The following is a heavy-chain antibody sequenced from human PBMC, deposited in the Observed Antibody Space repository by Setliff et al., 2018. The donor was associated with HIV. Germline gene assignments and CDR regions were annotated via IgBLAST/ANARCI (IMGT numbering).Heavy chain of an antibody. J-gene: IGHJ5*02. V-gene: IGHV4-31*03. CDR3: ARAPFRGGSFGWFDP. Sequence: SETLSLTCTVSGDSISSGGFYCNWFRQYPEKGLEWIGWIHYSGRTNFNPSLRSRAAISFDTSKNQFSLNLTSVTAADTAVYYCARAPFRGGSFGWFDPWGQGTLVTVSS. CDR2: IHYSGRT. CDR1: GDSISSGGFY. D-gene: IGHD2-15*01.